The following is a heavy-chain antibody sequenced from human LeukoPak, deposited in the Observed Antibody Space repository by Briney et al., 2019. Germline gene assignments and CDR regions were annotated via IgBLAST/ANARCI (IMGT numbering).Heavy chain of an antibody. CDR3: ARGNTDVQLERRYYYGMDG. V-gene: IGHV1-69*06. CDR2: IIPIFGTA. Sequence: ASVKVSCKASGGTFSSYAISWVRQAPGQGLEWMGGIIPIFGTANYAQKFQGRVTITADKSTSTAYMELSSLRSEDTAVYYSARGNTDVQLERRYYYGMDGWGKGTTVTVSS. J-gene: IGHJ6*04. D-gene: IGHD1-1*01. CDR1: GGTFSSYA.